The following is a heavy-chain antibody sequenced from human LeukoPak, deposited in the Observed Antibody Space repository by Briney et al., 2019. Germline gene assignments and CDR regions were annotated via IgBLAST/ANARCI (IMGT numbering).Heavy chain of an antibody. D-gene: IGHD6-13*01. V-gene: IGHV4-39*07. CDR1: GGSISSSSYY. CDR3: ASKTGYSSSVDY. Sequence: LSETLSLTCTVSGGSISSSSYYWGWIRQPPGKGLEWIGSIYYSGSTYYNPSLKSRVTISVDTSKNQFSLKLSSVTAADTAVYYCASKTGYSSSVDYWGQGTLVTVSS. CDR2: IYYSGST. J-gene: IGHJ4*02.